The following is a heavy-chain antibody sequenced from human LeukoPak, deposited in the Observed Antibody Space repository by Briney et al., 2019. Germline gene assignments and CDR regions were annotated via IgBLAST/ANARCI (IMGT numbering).Heavy chain of an antibody. Sequence: PSETLSLTCTVSGGYIRNYHWNWIRQPAGKGLEWIGRIYSSGATNYNPSLKSRVTMSLETSKSQISLRLNSVSAADTAVYYCARGSLFVDFWGQGTLATVSS. D-gene: IGHD2-21*01. CDR3: ARGSLFVDF. J-gene: IGHJ4*02. V-gene: IGHV4-4*07. CDR1: GGYIRNYH. CDR2: IYSSGAT.